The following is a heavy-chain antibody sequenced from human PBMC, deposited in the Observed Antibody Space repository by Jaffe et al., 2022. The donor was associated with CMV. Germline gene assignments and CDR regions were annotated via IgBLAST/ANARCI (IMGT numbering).Heavy chain of an antibody. Sequence: EVQLVESGGGLVKPGGSLRLSCAASGFTFSNAWMSWVRQAPGKGLEWVGRIKSKTDGGTTDYAAPVKGRFTISRDDSKNTLYLQMNSLKTEDTAVYYCTTRKRDDFWSGSYYYYYYGMDVWGQGTTVTVSS. J-gene: IGHJ6*02. D-gene: IGHD3-3*01. CDR2: IKSKTDGGTT. CDR1: GFTFSNAW. CDR3: TTRKRDDFWSGSYYYYYYGMDV. V-gene: IGHV3-15*01.